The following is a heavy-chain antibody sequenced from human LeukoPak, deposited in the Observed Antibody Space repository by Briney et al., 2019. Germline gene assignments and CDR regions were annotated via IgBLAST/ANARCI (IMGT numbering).Heavy chain of an antibody. D-gene: IGHD6-13*01. V-gene: IGHV3-72*01. CDR2: STSKAYSYST. Sequence: GGSLRLSCAASGFTFSDHYVDWVRQAPGKGLEWVGRSTSKAYSYSTEYAASVKDRFTISRDGSRNSVYLQMNSLKIEDTAVYYCTRGLAATGFDPRGQGTLVTVSS. CDR1: GFTFSDHY. J-gene: IGHJ5*02. CDR3: TRGLAATGFDP.